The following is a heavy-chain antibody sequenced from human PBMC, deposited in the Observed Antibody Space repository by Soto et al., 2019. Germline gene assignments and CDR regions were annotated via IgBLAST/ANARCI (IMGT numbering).Heavy chain of an antibody. D-gene: IGHD5-18*01. J-gene: IGHJ3*02. Sequence: PSETLSLTCAVYGGSFSGYYWSWIRQPPGKGLEWIGEINHSVSTNYNPSLKSRVTISVDTSKNQFSLKLSSVTAADTAVYYCARAGPRRGRGYSYGQRLDAFDIWGQGTMVTVS. V-gene: IGHV4-34*01. CDR3: ARAGPRRGRGYSYGQRLDAFDI. CDR2: INHSVST. CDR1: GGSFSGYY.